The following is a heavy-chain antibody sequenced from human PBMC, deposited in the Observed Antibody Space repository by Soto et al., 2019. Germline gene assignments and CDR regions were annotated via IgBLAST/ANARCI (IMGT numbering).Heavy chain of an antibody. V-gene: IGHV4-39*07. D-gene: IGHD3-16*01. J-gene: IGHJ4*01. CDR1: GGSISSSRYS. CDR2: FYYSVST. CDR3: ARGRLVPAVNYDY. Sequence: SETLSLTCTVSGGSISSSRYSWGWIRQPQGKGPEWIGTFYYSVSTYYNPSLNSRVTISVDATKNQFSLKVNSVTAADTAVYYCARGRLVPAVNYDYWSQRALVTVSS.